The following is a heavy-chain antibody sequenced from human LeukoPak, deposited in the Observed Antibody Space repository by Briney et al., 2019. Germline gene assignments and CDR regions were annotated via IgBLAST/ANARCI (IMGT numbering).Heavy chain of an antibody. CDR2: ISGSGHDI. J-gene: IGHJ5*01. V-gene: IGHV3-11*04. D-gene: IGHD6-6*01. CDR3: TRDPRHFDS. Sequence: PGGSLRLSCAASGFTFSDSYMTWVRQAPGKGVEWVAYISGSGHDINYSDSVKGRFTISRDNAKNLLYLQMSSLRVEDTAVYYCTRDPRHFDSCGQGTLVTVSS. CDR1: GFTFSDSY.